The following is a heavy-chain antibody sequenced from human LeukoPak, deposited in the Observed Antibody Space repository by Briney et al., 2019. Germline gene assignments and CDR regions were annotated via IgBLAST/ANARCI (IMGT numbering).Heavy chain of an antibody. Sequence: GGSLRLSCAASGFTFSSYGMHWVRQAPGKGLEWVAVISYDGSNKYYADSVKGRFTISRDNSKNTLYLQMNSLRAEDTAVYYCAALSAFDYWGQGTLVTVSS. D-gene: IGHD2/OR15-2a*01. CDR2: ISYDGSNK. V-gene: IGHV3-30*03. CDR3: AALSAFDY. J-gene: IGHJ4*02. CDR1: GFTFSSYG.